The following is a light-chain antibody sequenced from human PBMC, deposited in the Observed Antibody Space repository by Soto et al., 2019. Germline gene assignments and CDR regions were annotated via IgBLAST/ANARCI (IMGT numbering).Light chain of an antibody. CDR2: DAS. J-gene: IGKJ1*01. V-gene: IGKV1-39*01. Sequence: DIQMTQSPSSLSASLGDRVTITCRASQTISTYVTWYQQKPGKAPKALISDASTLQSGVPSRFSGSGSGTDFTLISSSLQPEDVATYYCQQYSSFWTFGQGTRV. CDR1: QTISTY. CDR3: QQYSSFWT.